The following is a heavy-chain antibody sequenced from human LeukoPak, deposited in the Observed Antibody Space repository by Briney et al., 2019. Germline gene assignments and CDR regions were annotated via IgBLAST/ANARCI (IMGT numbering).Heavy chain of an antibody. CDR1: GGSISSSSYY. D-gene: IGHD4-17*01. CDR2: IYYSGST. V-gene: IGHV4-39*07. J-gene: IGHJ3*02. CDR3: ARDLFINYGDYKAHAFDI. Sequence: SETLSLTCTVSGGSISSSSYYWGWIRQPPGKGLEWIGSIYYSGSTYYNPSLKSRVTMSVGTSKNQFSLKLSSVTAADTAVYYCARDLFINYGDYKAHAFDIWGQGTMVTVSS.